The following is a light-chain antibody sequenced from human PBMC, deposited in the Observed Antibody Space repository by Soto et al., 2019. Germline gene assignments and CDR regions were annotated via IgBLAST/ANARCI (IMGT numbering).Light chain of an antibody. J-gene: IGKJ4*01. CDR2: AAS. Sequence: DIQLTQSPSFLSASLGDRVTITCRASQAINSNLAWYQQKSGKAPKLLIYAASNLQSGVPSRFSGSISGTEFPLTISSLQPGDFATYYCQQLNTYPLSFGGGTKVEIK. CDR3: QQLNTYPLS. CDR1: QAINSN. V-gene: IGKV1-9*01.